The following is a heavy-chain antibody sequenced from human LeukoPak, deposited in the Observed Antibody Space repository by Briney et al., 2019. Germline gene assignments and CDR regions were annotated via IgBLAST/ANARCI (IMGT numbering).Heavy chain of an antibody. CDR3: VTASVTHTRDP. V-gene: IGHV1-2*02. CDR1: VCAFIYCY. D-gene: IGHD5/OR15-5a*01. J-gene: IGHJ5*02. Sequence: AAVTVSYTPSVCAFIYCYFNWVGQAPGQGGEGMGWINPHSEPSIYAQKFQRRVPIHTSTDTAYMQLTRLRSDDTAVYYCVTASVTHTRDPWGPGTLVTVSS. CDR2: INPHSEPS.